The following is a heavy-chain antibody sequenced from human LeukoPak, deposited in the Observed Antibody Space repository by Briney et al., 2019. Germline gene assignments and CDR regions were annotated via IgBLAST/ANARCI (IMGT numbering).Heavy chain of an antibody. V-gene: IGHV3-23*01. CDR2: ISGSGGST. Sequence: GGSLRLSCAASGFTFSSYGMSWVRQAPGKGLEWASAISGSGGSTYYADSVKGRFTISRDNSKNTLYLQMSSLRAEDTAVYYCAKRRFGELLSSWGQGTLVTVSS. D-gene: IGHD3-10*01. CDR1: GFTFSSYG. J-gene: IGHJ4*02. CDR3: AKRRFGELLSS.